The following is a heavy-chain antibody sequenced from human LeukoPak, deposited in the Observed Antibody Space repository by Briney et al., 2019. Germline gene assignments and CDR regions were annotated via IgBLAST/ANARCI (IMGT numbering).Heavy chain of an antibody. V-gene: IGHV3-53*01. Sequence: PGGSLRLSCTVSGFTVSSNSMSWVRQAPGKGLEWVSFIYSGTIHYSDSVRGRFIISRDNSKNTLYLQMDSLRAEDTAVYYCARSSSGSGGYYMDVWGKGTTVTVSS. J-gene: IGHJ6*03. CDR1: GFTVSSNS. CDR3: ARSSSGSGGYYMDV. D-gene: IGHD1-26*01. CDR2: IYSGTI.